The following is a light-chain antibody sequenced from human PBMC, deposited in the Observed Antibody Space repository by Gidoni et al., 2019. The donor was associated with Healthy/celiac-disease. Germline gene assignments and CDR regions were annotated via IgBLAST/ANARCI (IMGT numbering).Light chain of an antibody. CDR1: QSISSY. CDR2: AAS. Sequence: DIQMTQYPSSLSASVGDRVTITRRASQSISSYLHWYQQKPGKAPKLLIYAASRLQSEVPSRFSGSGSGTYSTLTISSLQPEYFATYYCQQSYSTPPTFGQGTKVEIK. J-gene: IGKJ1*01. V-gene: IGKV1-39*01. CDR3: QQSYSTPPT.